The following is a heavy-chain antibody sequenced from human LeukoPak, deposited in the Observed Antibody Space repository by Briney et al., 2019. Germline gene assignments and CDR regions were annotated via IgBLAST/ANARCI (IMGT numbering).Heavy chain of an antibody. CDR3: ARAMVRGVIPY. CDR1: GFTFSSYA. V-gene: IGHV3-30*04. Sequence: GGSLRLSCAASGFTFSSYAMHWVRQAPGKGLEWVAIISYDGSNKYYADSVKGRFTISRDNSRNIMNLQTDSLRPEDTALYYCARAMVRGVIPYWGQGTLVTVSS. D-gene: IGHD3-10*01. CDR2: ISYDGSNK. J-gene: IGHJ4*02.